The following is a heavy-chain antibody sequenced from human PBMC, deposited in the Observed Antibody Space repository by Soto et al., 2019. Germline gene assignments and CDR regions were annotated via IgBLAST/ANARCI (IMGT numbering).Heavy chain of an antibody. CDR1: GFTFSSYE. V-gene: IGHV3-13*01. CDR3: ARGDPYSVFDLVDY. Sequence: GGSLRLSCAASGFTFSSYEMNWVRQATGKGLEWVSAIGTAGDTYYPGTVKGRFTISRENANNSLYLQMNSLRAVDSAVYYCARGDPYSVFDLVDYWVQGPLVTVSS. D-gene: IGHD5-12*01. CDR2: IGTAGDT. J-gene: IGHJ4*02.